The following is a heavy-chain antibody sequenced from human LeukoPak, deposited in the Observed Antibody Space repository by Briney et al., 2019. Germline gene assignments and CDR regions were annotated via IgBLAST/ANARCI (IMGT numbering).Heavy chain of an antibody. CDR2: INPNSGGT. V-gene: IGHV1-2*02. CDR1: GYTFTGYY. Sequence: VASVKVSCKASGYTFTGYYMHWVRQAPGQGLEWMGWINPNSGGTNYAQKFQGRVTMTRDTSISTAYMELSRLRSGDTAVYYCARVPAVAGLYTFDYWGQGTLVTVSS. CDR3: ARVPAVAGLYTFDY. D-gene: IGHD6-19*01. J-gene: IGHJ4*02.